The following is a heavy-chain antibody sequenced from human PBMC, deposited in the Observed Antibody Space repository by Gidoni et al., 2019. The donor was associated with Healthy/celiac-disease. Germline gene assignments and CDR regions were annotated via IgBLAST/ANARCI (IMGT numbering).Heavy chain of an antibody. CDR2: TYTRGST. D-gene: IGHD7-27*01. V-gene: IGHV4-61*02. J-gene: IGHJ4*02. CDR1: GGSISSGSYY. CDR3: ARDNRGIMDY. Sequence: QVQPQESGPGLVKPSQTLSLTCTVPGGSISSGSYYWSWIRQPAGKGLGWIGCTYTRGSTNYNPTLKSRVTISVDTSKNQFSLKLSSVTAADTAVYYCARDNRGIMDYWGQGTLVTVSS.